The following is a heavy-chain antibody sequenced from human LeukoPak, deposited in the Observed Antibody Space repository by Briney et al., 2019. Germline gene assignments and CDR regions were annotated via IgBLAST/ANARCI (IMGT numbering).Heavy chain of an antibody. CDR3: ARGVGPTRPFDY. CDR1: GGSVSSYY. Sequence: SETLSLTCTVSGGSVSSYYWSWIRQPAGKGLEWIGRIYTSGSTNYNPSLKSRVTMSVDTSKDQFSLKLSSVTAADTAVYYCARGVGPTRPFDYWXXXTXVXXXS. J-gene: IGHJ4*01. V-gene: IGHV4-4*07. D-gene: IGHD1-26*01. CDR2: IYTSGST.